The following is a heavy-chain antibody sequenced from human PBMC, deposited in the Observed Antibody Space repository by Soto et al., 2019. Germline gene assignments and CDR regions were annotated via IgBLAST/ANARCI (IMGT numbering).Heavy chain of an antibody. CDR2: INPNSGGT. J-gene: IGHJ6*02. Sequence: ASVKVSCKASGYTFTGYYMHWVRQAPGQGLEWMGWINPNSGGTNYAQKFQGWVTMTRDTSISTAYMELSRLRSDDTAVYYCAREAVGYYDSSGYLADGMDVWGQGTTVTVSS. D-gene: IGHD3-22*01. CDR1: GYTFTGYY. V-gene: IGHV1-2*04. CDR3: AREAVGYYDSSGYLADGMDV.